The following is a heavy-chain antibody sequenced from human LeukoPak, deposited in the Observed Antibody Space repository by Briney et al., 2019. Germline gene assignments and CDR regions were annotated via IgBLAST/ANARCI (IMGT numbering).Heavy chain of an antibody. Sequence: ASVKVSCKASGYTFTSYGISWVRQAPGQGLEWMGWISAYNGNTNYAQKLQGRVTMTTDTSTSTAYMELRSLRSDDTAVYYCARRGPKVAARSYYYYYMDVWGKGTTVTVSS. J-gene: IGHJ6*03. CDR2: ISAYNGNT. CDR3: ARRGPKVAARSYYYYYMDV. CDR1: GYTFTSYG. D-gene: IGHD6-6*01. V-gene: IGHV1-18*01.